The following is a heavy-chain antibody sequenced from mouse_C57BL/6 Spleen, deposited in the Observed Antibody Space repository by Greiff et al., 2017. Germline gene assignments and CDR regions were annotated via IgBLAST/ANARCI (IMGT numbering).Heavy chain of an antibody. D-gene: IGHD1-1*01. CDR3: ARCSYYYGSSYYAMDY. Sequence: VQLQQSGPELVKPGASVKISCKASGYSFTSYYIHWVKQRPGQGLEGIGWIYPGSGNTKYNEKFKGKATLTADTSSSTAYMQLSSLTSEDSAVYYCARCSYYYGSSYYAMDYWGQGTSVTVSS. CDR2: IYPGSGNT. CDR1: GYSFTSYY. V-gene: IGHV1-66*01. J-gene: IGHJ4*01.